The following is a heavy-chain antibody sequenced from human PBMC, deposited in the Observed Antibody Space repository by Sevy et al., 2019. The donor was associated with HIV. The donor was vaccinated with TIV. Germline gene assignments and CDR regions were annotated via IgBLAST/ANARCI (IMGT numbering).Heavy chain of an antibody. V-gene: IGHV4-30-4*01. J-gene: IGHJ4*02. Sequence: SETLFLTCTVSGGSISSGDYNWSWIRQPPGKGLEWIGYIYYTGRTDYNPSLKSRVIISVDTSKNQVSLKLSSVTAADTAVYYCARGPPFGYWGQGTLVTVSS. CDR2: IYYTGRT. CDR3: ARGPPFGY. CDR1: GGSISSGDYN.